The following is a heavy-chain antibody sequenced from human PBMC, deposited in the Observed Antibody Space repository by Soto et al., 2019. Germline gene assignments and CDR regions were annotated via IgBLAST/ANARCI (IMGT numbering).Heavy chain of an antibody. CDR2: TYHSGNP. CDR1: GDTISTGGYT. Sequence: PSETLSLTCDVSGDTISTGGYTWAWIRQPPGKALEWIGHTYHSGNPYYNPSLKSRVTISVDTSKNQFSLKLSSVTAADTAVYYCARRGGVGATTFDYWGQGTLVTVSS. D-gene: IGHD1-26*01. J-gene: IGHJ4*02. V-gene: IGHV4-30-2*03. CDR3: ARRGGVGATTFDY.